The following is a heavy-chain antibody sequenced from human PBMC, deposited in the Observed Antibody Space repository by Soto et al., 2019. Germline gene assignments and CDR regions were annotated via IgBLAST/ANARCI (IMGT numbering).Heavy chain of an antibody. Sequence: EVQLAESGGGLVQPGGSLRLSCAASGFTFTDHYMDWVRQAPGEGLEWVGSARNKVNGYIIDYAASVKGRFIISRDDSKKSLYLQMNSLKTEDTAVYFCARLMGTSFDLWGQGTLVTVSS. J-gene: IGHJ4*02. D-gene: IGHD2-8*01. CDR3: ARLMGTSFDL. CDR1: GFTFTDHY. CDR2: ARNKVNGYII. V-gene: IGHV3-72*01.